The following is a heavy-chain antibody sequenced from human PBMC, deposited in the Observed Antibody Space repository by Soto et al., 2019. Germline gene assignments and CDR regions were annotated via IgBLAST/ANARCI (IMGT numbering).Heavy chain of an antibody. Sequence: QVQLQESGPGLVKPSGTLSLTCAVSGGSISSSNLWTWVRQPPGKGLEWIGEIYHTGTTNYNPSLKSRVTISVDMSKNHFSLKLSSVTAADTAVYYCARSPRSISAGGIDYWGQGILVTVSS. CDR1: GGSISSSNL. CDR3: ARSPRSISAGGIDY. D-gene: IGHD6-13*01. J-gene: IGHJ4*02. V-gene: IGHV4-4*02. CDR2: IYHTGTT.